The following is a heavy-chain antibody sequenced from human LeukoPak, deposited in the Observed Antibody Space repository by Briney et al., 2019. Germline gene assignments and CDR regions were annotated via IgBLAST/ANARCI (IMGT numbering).Heavy chain of an antibody. CDR3: VEWGDYDVLANYYVPDS. J-gene: IGHJ5*01. CDR1: ALTLRNYA. Sequence: RGSLRLSCAASALTLRNYAMSWVRQAQGKGLEWVSAILGSCASTYYADSVKGRFTISRDNAKNTLYLQMNSLRAADTAVSYCVEWGDYDVLANYYVPDSWGQGSLVTVSS. D-gene: IGHD3-9*01. CDR2: ILGSCAST. V-gene: IGHV3-23*01.